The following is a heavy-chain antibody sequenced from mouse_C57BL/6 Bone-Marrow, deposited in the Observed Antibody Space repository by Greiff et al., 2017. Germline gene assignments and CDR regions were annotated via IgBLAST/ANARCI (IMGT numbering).Heavy chain of an antibody. CDR2: IWGVGST. CDR3: ARTMVTTGGPLAY. V-gene: IGHV2-6*01. Sequence: QVQLKQSGPGLVAPSQSLSITCTVSGFSLTSYGVDWVRQSPGKGLEWLGVIWGVGSTNYNSALKSRLSISEDNSKSQVFLKMNSLQTDDTARYYCARTMVTTGGPLAYWGQGTLVTVSA. CDR1: GFSLTSYG. D-gene: IGHD2-2*01. J-gene: IGHJ3*01.